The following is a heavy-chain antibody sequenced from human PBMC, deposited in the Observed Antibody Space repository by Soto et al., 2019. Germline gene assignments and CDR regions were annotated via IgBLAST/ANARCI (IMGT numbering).Heavy chain of an antibody. CDR1: GFTLSDYY. J-gene: IGHJ4*02. V-gene: IGHV3-11*01. CDR2: ISSSGNTI. Sequence: QVQLVESGGGLVKPGGSLRLSCAASGFTLSDYYMSWIRQAPGKGLEWVSYISSSGNTIYYADSVKGRFTISRDDAKNSLYLQMNSLSAEDTAVYYCARDRWSRSPFDCWGQGTLVTVSS. D-gene: IGHD6-6*01. CDR3: ARDRWSRSPFDC.